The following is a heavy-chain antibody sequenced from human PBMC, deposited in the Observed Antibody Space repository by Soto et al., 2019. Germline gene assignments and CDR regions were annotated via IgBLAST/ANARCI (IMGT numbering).Heavy chain of an antibody. CDR3: ARLDYYYYLDV. CDR1: GASITSYY. CDR2: IHYSGST. J-gene: IGHJ6*03. V-gene: IGHV4-59*12. Sequence: QGQLQESGPGLVRPSETLSLTCTVSGASITSYYWSWIRQSSGKGLECIGYIHYSGSTNYNPSLESRVTMSIDMSESLFSLRLRSVTAADTAVYYCARLDYYYYLDVWGKGTAVTVSS.